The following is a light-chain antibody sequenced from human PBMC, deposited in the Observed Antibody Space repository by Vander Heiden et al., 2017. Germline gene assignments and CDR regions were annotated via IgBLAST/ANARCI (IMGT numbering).Light chain of an antibody. V-gene: IGLV6-57*01. CDR1: SGGIATTY. CDR2: EDK. J-gene: IGLJ3*02. Sequence: NFVLAQPHSVSEALGKTVTIPCTRSSGGIATTYVQWYQQRPGASPTTLIYEDKKRMSGVPERFSGSIDSSPASDSLTISGLKPEDEADYYCQSYEFGIWVFGGGTK. CDR3: QSYEFGIWV.